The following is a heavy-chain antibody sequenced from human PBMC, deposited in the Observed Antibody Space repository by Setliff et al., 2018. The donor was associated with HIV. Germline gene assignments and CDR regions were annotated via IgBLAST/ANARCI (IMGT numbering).Heavy chain of an antibody. CDR2: IYYNGNT. CDR3: ARGIDNFWTGYFA. V-gene: IGHV4-59*11. CDR1: GGSISSRY. D-gene: IGHD3-3*01. J-gene: IGHJ4*02. Sequence: LSLTCTVSGGSISSRYWSWIRQPPGKGLEWIGTIYYNGNTNYSPSLKSRVTISEDTSKKQVSLKLRFVTAADTAVYYCARGIDNFWTGYFAWGQGTLVTVSS.